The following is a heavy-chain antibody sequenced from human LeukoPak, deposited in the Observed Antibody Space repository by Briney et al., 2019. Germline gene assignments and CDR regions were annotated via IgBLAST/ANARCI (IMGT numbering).Heavy chain of an antibody. J-gene: IGHJ3*02. V-gene: IGHV4-59*08. D-gene: IGHD1-26*01. Sequence: SETLSLTCTVSGGSISSYYWSWIRQPPGKGLEWIGYIYYSGSTNYNPSLKSRVTISVDTSKNQFSLKLSSVTAADTAVHYCARFSGSQREAFDIWGQGTMVTVSS. CDR1: GGSISSYY. CDR2: IYYSGST. CDR3: ARFSGSQREAFDI.